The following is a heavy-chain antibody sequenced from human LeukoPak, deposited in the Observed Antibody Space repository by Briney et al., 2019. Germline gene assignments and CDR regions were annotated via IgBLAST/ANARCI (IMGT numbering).Heavy chain of an antibody. CDR1: GGSFSGYY. D-gene: IGHD2-15*01. V-gene: IGHV4-34*01. CDR3: ATRRRIRTMDV. Sequence: PSETLSLTCAVYGGSFSGYYWSWIRQPPGKGLEWIGEINHSGSTNYNPSLKSRVTISVDTSKNQFSLKLSSVTAADTAVYYCATRRRIRTMDVWGQGTTVTVSS. CDR2: INHSGST. J-gene: IGHJ6*02.